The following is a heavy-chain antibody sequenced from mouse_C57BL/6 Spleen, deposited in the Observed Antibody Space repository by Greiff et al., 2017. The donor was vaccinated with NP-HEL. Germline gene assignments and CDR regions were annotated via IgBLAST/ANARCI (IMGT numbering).Heavy chain of an antibody. CDR3: ARWYYGSRGDWYFDV. D-gene: IGHD1-1*01. V-gene: IGHV1-19*01. J-gene: IGHJ1*03. CDR1: GYTFTDYY. CDR2: INPYNGGT. Sequence: EVQLQQSGPVLVKPGASVKMSCKASGYTFTDYYMNWVKQSHGKSLEWIGVINPYNGGTSYNQKFKGKATLTVDKSSSTAYMELNSLTSEDSAVYYCARWYYGSRGDWYFDVCGTGTTVTVSS.